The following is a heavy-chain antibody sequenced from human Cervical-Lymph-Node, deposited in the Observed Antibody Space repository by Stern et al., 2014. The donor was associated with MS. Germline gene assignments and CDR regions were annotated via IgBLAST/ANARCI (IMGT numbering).Heavy chain of an antibody. V-gene: IGHV3-21*01. J-gene: IGHJ4*02. CDR2: ISSGGSSI. Sequence: VQLEESGGGLVKPGGSMRLSWAASGFTFSSYRMNWVLQAPGTGLEGVASISSGGSSIYYADSLKGRFTISRDNAKNSLYLQMNSLRAEDTAVYYCARGRGGNYRYYFDYWGQGTLVTVSS. CDR3: ARGRGGNYRYYFDY. D-gene: IGHD4-23*01. CDR1: GFTFSSYR.